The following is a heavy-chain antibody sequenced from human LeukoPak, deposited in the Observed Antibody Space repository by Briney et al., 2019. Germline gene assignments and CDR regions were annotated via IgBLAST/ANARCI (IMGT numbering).Heavy chain of an antibody. CDR2: INHSGST. V-gene: IGHV4-34*01. D-gene: IGHD2-2*02. CDR3: ARGQGKNRYCSSTSCYTFLDY. CDR1: GGSFSGYY. J-gene: IGHJ4*02. Sequence: SETLSLTYAVYGGSFSGYYWSWIRQPPGKGLEWIGEINHSGSTNYNPSLKSRVTISVDTSKNQFSLKLSSVTAADTAAYYCARGQGKNRYCSSTSCYTFLDYWGQGTLVTVSS.